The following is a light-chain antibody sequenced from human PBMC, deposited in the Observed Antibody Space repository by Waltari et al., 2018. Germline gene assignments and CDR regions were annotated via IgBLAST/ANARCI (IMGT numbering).Light chain of an antibody. V-gene: IGLV2-23*01. CDR3: CSYAHSSRVV. CDR1: SSDVGGYNL. J-gene: IGLJ2*01. CDR2: EGT. Sequence: QSALTQPASVSGSPGQSITLSCTGTSSDVGGYNLVSWYQHYPGKAPKLMIYEGTKRPSGVSNRFSGSKSGNTASLTISGLQAEDEADYHCCSYAHSSRVVFGGGTKVTVL.